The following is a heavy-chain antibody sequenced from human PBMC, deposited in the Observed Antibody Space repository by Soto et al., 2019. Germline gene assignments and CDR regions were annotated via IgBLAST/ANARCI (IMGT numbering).Heavy chain of an antibody. Sequence: GGSLRLSCAASGFTFSSYWMHWVRQAPGKGLVWVSRINSDGSSTSYADSVKGRFTISRDNAKNTLYLQMNSLRAEDTAVYYCARDRVAAAVDDAFDIWGQGTMVTVSS. V-gene: IGHV3-74*01. CDR1: GFTFSSYW. CDR2: INSDGSST. CDR3: ARDRVAAAVDDAFDI. J-gene: IGHJ3*02. D-gene: IGHD6-13*01.